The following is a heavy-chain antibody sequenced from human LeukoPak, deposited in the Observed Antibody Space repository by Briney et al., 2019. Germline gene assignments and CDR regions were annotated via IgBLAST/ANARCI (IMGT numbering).Heavy chain of an antibody. CDR1: GFTFSSYA. CDR3: ARDHPDSRESYCFDY. D-gene: IGHD3-22*01. Sequence: GGSLRLSCAASGFTFSSYAMHWVRQAPGKGLEWVAVISYDGSNKYYADSVKGRFTISRDNSKNTLYLQMNSLRAEDTAVYYCARDHPDSRESYCFDYWGQGTLVTVSS. CDR2: ISYDGSNK. J-gene: IGHJ4*02. V-gene: IGHV3-30*04.